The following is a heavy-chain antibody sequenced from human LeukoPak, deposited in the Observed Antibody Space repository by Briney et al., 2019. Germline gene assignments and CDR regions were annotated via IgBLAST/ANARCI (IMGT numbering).Heavy chain of an antibody. J-gene: IGHJ4*02. D-gene: IGHD2-2*01. CDR2: IIPIFGTA. CDR1: GGTFSSYA. CDR3: ARPKGLYQLLAPFDY. V-gene: IGHV1-69*01. Sequence: SVKVSCKASGGTFSSYAISWVRQAPGQGLEWMGGIIPIFGTANYAQKFQGRVTITADESTSTAYMELSSLRSEDTAVYYCARPKGLYQLLAPFDYWGQGTLVTVSS.